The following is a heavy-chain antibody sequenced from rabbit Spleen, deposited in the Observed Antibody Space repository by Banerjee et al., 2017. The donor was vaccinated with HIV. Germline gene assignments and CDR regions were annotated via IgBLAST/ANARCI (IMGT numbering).Heavy chain of an antibody. J-gene: IGHJ2*01. CDR2: IYTGSGNT. CDR1: GLDFSTSYW. Sequence: QSLEESGGDLVKPGASLTLTCKVSGLDFSTSYWIYWVRQAPGKGLEWIASIYTGSGNTYYASWAKGRFTISKTSSTTVTLQMTSLTVADTATYFCARNYVNAFDPWGPGTLVTVS. D-gene: IGHD1-1*01. V-gene: IGHV1S40*01. CDR3: ARNYVNAFDP.